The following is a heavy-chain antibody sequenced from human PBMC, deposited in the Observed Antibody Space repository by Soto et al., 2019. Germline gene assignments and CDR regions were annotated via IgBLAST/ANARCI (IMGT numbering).Heavy chain of an antibody. CDR1: GGSLRSYY. J-gene: IGHJ6*02. CDR2: INYSGGT. V-gene: IGHV4-59*08. D-gene: IGHD3-10*01. Sequence: QVQLQESGPRLVKPSETLSLTCTVSGGSLRSYYCSWFRQPPGKGLEWVGYINYSGGTFYNPSLKSRVTMAVDTSNNQYSLMVNSVTATDTAGYYCGRQGFGELHGLVGVWGQGTTVTVSS. CDR3: GRQGFGELHGLVGV.